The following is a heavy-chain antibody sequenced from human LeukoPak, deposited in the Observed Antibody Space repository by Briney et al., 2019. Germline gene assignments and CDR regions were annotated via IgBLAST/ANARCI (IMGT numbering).Heavy chain of an antibody. CDR2: ISSYNGNT. J-gene: IGHJ4*02. V-gene: IGHV1-18*01. D-gene: IGHD3-22*01. CDR1: GYTFTSYG. CDR3: ARDAYYYDSSGHLFDY. Sequence: ASVKVSCKASGYTFTSYGISWVRQAPGQGLEWMGWISSYNGNTNYAQKLQGRVTMTRDTSTSTVYMELSSLRSEDTAVYYCARDAYYYDSSGHLFDYWGQGTLVTVSS.